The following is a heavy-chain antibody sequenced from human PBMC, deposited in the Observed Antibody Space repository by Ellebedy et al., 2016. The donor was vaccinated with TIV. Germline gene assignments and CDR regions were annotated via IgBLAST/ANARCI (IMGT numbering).Heavy chain of an antibody. CDR3: AGRYFDWLQLGFDP. V-gene: IGHV1-69*13. CDR2: IIPIFGTA. J-gene: IGHJ5*02. D-gene: IGHD3-9*01. Sequence: ASVKVSCKASGGTFSSYAISWVRQAPGQGLEWMGGIIPIFGTANYAQKFQGRVTITADESTSTAYMELSSLRSEDTTVYYCAGRYFDWLQLGFDPWGQGTLVTVSS. CDR1: GGTFSSYA.